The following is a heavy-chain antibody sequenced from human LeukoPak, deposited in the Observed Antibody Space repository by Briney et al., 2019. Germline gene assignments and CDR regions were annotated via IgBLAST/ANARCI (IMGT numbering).Heavy chain of an antibody. Sequence: PSETLSLTCAVYGESFSDCYWSWIRQPPEKGLEWIGQISHDGNTNYNPSLKSRVTLSTDTSKNQFSLRLTSVTTADTAIYYCARRRDWNDVLDSWGQGTPVTVSS. V-gene: IGHV4-34*01. CDR3: ARRRDWNDVLDS. CDR2: ISHDGNT. D-gene: IGHD1-1*01. CDR1: GESFSDCY. J-gene: IGHJ4*02.